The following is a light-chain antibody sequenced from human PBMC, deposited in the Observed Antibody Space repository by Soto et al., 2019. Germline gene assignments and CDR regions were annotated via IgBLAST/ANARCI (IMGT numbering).Light chain of an antibody. V-gene: IGKV3-20*01. CDR1: QSVSSSY. CDR3: QQYGSSPEWT. J-gene: IGKJ1*01. CDR2: AAS. Sequence: EIVLTQSPGTLSLSLGERATLSCRASQSVSSSYLAWYQQKPGQAPRLLIYAASSRATGIPDRFSGSGSGTDFTPTISRLEPEDFAVDYCQQYGSSPEWTFGQGTKVEIK.